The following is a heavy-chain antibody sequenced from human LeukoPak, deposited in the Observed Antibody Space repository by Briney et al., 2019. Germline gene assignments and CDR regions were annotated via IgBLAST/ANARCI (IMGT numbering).Heavy chain of an antibody. Sequence: PEGSLRLSCAASGFTFSTYSRTWVRQAPGKGLEWLSYISSRSDIIYYADSVKGRFTISRDNAQHLLYLQMDSLRAEATAVYYCARSGYCSGGSCSQLYYYYGMDVWGQGTTVTVSS. CDR3: ARSGYCSGGSCSQLYYYYGMDV. D-gene: IGHD2-15*01. V-gene: IGHV3-48*01. CDR1: GFTFSTYS. CDR2: ISSRSDII. J-gene: IGHJ6*02.